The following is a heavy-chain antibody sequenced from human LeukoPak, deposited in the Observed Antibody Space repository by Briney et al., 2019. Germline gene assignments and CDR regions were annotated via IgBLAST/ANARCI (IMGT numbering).Heavy chain of an antibody. D-gene: IGHD3-10*01. Sequence: GASVKVSCKASGYTFTSYAMNWVRQAPGQGLEWMGWINTNTGTPTYAQGFTGRFVFSLDTSVSTAYLQISSLKAEDTAVYYCARNGSLNYYGSGSYVLKGDWFDPWGQGTLVTVSS. V-gene: IGHV7-4-1*02. CDR3: ARNGSLNYYGSGSYVLKGDWFDP. CDR2: INTNTGTP. CDR1: GYTFTSYA. J-gene: IGHJ5*02.